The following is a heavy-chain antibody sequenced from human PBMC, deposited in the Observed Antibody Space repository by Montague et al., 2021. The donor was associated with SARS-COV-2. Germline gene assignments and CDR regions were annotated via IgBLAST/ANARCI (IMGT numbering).Heavy chain of an antibody. J-gene: IGHJ4*02. D-gene: IGHD5-12*01. V-gene: IGHV5-51*01. CDR3: TRQASGYGVDY. Sequence: WIRQSPGKGLEWMGIIYPGDSDTRYSPSFQGQVTISADTSTTTAYLHWSTLKASDTAIYYCTRQASGYGVDYWGQGTQVTVSS. CDR2: IYPGDSDT.